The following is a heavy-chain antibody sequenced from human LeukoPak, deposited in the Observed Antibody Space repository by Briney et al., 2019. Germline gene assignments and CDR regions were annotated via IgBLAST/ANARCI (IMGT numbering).Heavy chain of an antibody. CDR3: ARDLFSWELLVEANWFDP. V-gene: IGHV1-18*01. D-gene: IGHD1-26*01. CDR1: GYTFTSYG. J-gene: IGHJ5*02. CDR2: ISAYNGNT. Sequence: ASVKVSCKASGYTFTSYGISWVRQAPGQGREWMGWISAYNGNTNYAQKLQGRVTMTTDTSTSTAYMELRSLRSDDTAVYYCARDLFSWELLVEANWFDPWGQGTLVTVSS.